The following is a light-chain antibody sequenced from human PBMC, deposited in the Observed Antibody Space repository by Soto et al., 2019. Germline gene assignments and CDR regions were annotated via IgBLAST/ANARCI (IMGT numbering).Light chain of an antibody. V-gene: IGKV3-20*01. Sequence: IVLTQSPGTLSLSPGERATLSCRASQSVSSSYLAWYQQKPGQAPRLLIYGASIRATGIPDRFSGSGSGTDFTLTISRLEPEDFAVYYCQQYGSSPRTLGQGTQVEIK. CDR3: QQYGSSPRT. J-gene: IGKJ1*01. CDR2: GAS. CDR1: QSVSSSY.